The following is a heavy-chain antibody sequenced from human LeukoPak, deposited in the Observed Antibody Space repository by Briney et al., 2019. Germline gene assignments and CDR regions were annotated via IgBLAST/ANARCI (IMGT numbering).Heavy chain of an antibody. D-gene: IGHD4-23*01. Sequence: SETLSLTCTVSGGSINSYYWSWIRQPAGKGLAWIGRIYSSGSTNYNPSLKSRVSISADTSKNQFSLKLTSVTAAGTAVYYCARGGKATVVTMWGQGILVTVSS. V-gene: IGHV4-4*07. J-gene: IGHJ4*02. CDR1: GGSINSYY. CDR3: ARGGKATVVTM. CDR2: IYSSGST.